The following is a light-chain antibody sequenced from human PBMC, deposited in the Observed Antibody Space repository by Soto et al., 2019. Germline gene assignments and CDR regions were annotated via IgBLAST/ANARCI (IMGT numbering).Light chain of an antibody. V-gene: IGKV3-20*01. Sequence: IVLTQSPATLASSAGMRATLSCSASQNISNYLIWYQQKPGQAPRLLIYAASSRATGIPDRFSGSGSGTDFTLTIRRLEPEDFAVYYCQQYGSSPFTFGGGTKVDIK. CDR3: QQYGSSPFT. CDR2: AAS. J-gene: IGKJ4*01. CDR1: QNISNY.